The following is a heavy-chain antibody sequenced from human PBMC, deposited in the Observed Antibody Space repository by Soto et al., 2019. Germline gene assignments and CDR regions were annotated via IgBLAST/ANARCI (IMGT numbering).Heavy chain of an antibody. CDR1: GGTFSSYA. CDR2: IIPIFGTA. CDR3: ARGWDSSGYYRFDY. Sequence: ASVKVSCKASGGTFSSYAISWVRQAPGRGLEWMGGIIPIFGTANYAQKFQGRVTITADESTSTAYMELSSLRSEDTAVYYCARGWDSSGYYRFDYWGQGTLVTVSS. J-gene: IGHJ4*02. D-gene: IGHD3-22*01. V-gene: IGHV1-69*13.